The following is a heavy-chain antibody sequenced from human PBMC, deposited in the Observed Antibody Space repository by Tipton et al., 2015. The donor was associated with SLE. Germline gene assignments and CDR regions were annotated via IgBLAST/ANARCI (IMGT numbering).Heavy chain of an antibody. V-gene: IGHV3-30*04. CDR2: ISYDGSNK. CDR1: GFTFSSYA. D-gene: IGHD6-13*01. Sequence: RSLRLSCAASGFTFSSYAMHWVRQAPGKGLEWVAVISYDGSNKYYADSVKGRFTISRDNSKNTLYLQMNSLRAEDTAVYYCATEWGPIAAVGVGYFDYWGQGTLVTVSS. J-gene: IGHJ4*02. CDR3: ATEWGPIAAVGVGYFDY.